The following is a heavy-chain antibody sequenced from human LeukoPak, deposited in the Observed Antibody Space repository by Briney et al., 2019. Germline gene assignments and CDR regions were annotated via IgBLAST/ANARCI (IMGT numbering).Heavy chain of an antibody. Sequence: ASVKVSCKASGYTFTSYYMHWVRQAPGQGLEWMGIINPSGGSTGYPQNFQGSVTMTRDTSTSTVYMELSSLRSEDTAVYYCARSDSDTGRYYFDYWGQGTLVTVSS. D-gene: IGHD2-21*02. CDR2: INPSGGST. V-gene: IGHV1-46*01. J-gene: IGHJ4*02. CDR1: GYTFTSYY. CDR3: ARSDSDTGRYYFDY.